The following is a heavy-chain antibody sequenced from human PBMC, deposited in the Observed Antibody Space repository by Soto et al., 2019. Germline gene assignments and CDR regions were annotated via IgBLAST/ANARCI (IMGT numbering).Heavy chain of an antibody. Sequence: KKRGGRVKGCDKAYVYTFARYENNRVRQATGQGLEGMGWMNPNSGNTGYAQKFQGRVTMTRNTSISTAYMELSSLRSEDTAVYYCARHSSSSHYYYYMDVWGKGTTVTVSS. J-gene: IGHJ6*03. CDR2: MNPNSGNT. CDR1: VYTFARYE. CDR3: ARHSSSSHYYYYMDV. V-gene: IGHV1-8*01. D-gene: IGHD6-6*01.